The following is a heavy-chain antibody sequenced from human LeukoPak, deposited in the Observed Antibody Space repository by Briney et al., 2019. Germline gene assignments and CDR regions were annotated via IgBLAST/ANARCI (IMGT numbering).Heavy chain of an antibody. Sequence: SVKVSCKASGGTFSSYAISWVRQAPGQGLEWMGRIIPIFGTANYAQKFQGRVTITTDESTSTAYMELSSLRSEDTAVYYCARSAGIVVVPAAMCGHAFDIWGQGTMVTVSS. V-gene: IGHV1-69*05. CDR3: ARSAGIVVVPAAMCGHAFDI. J-gene: IGHJ3*02. D-gene: IGHD2-2*01. CDR2: IIPIFGTA. CDR1: GGTFSSYA.